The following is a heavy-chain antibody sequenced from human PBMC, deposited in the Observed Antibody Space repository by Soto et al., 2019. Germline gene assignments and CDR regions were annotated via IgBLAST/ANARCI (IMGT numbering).Heavy chain of an antibody. CDR1: GFTFSTYA. CDR2: ISGSNNST. CDR3: AKDYFEGF. D-gene: IGHD3-22*01. J-gene: IGHJ1*01. Sequence: LRLSCAASGFTFSTYAMTWVRQAPGKGLDWVSAISGSNNSTYYADSVKGRFTISRDNSKNTLYLQMNSLRVEDTAVYYCAKDYFEGFWGQGTLVTVSS. V-gene: IGHV3-23*01.